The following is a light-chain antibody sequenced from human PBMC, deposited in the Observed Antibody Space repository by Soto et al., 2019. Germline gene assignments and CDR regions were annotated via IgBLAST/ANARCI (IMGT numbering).Light chain of an antibody. V-gene: IGKV3-20*01. J-gene: IGKJ1*01. CDR2: GXA. CDR1: RSVCRDK. Sequence: EIALRQSPGTVALSPGPRATLSXRASRSVCRDKLAGSQQKPGXAPRXXXVGXASRATGSPDRLSGSGSGTDFTLTITRLAREDLSVYYCQQYGNSPKTFGQGTKVDI. CDR3: QQYGNSPKT.